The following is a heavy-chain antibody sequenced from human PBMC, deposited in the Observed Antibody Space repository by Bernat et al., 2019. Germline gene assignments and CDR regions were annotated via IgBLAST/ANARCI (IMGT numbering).Heavy chain of an antibody. J-gene: IGHJ4*02. D-gene: IGHD3-22*01. CDR3: ARDNDGSSHYDQFDY. CDR1: GFIFTTYG. Sequence: QVQLVESGGGVVQPGTSLTLSCATSGFIFTTYGIHWVRQAPGKGLEWVAVIWSDGNNKYYVDSVKGRFTISRDNSESTVYLQMNSLRAEDTAVYYCARDNDGSSHYDQFDYWGQGTLVTVSS. V-gene: IGHV3-33*01. CDR2: IWSDGNNK.